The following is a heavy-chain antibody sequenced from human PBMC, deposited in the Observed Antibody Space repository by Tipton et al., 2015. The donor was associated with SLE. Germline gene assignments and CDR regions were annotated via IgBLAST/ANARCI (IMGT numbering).Heavy chain of an antibody. CDR3: ARGKPVGGTVIFDY. Sequence: TLSLTCTVSGGSVSSSSKYWAWIRQPPGKGLEWIGSIYYTGTTTYYNSFLKSRVTMSVDTSKNQFSLRLTSVIAADTAVYYCARGKPVGGTVIFDYWGQGNLVTVSS. J-gene: IGHJ4*02. CDR1: GGSVSSSSKY. V-gene: IGHV4-39*07. D-gene: IGHD1-26*01. CDR2: IYYTGTTT.